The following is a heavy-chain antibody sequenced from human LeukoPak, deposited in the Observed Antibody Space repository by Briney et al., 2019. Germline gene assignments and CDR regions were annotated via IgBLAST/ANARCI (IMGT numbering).Heavy chain of an antibody. CDR2: VYYSGST. J-gene: IGHJ6*02. V-gene: IGHV4-39*07. CDR3: TRDHWLLSSNTWYYYGMDV. CDR1: GASINNNSYF. Sequence: SETLSLTCTVSGASINNNSYFWGWLRQPPGKGLEWIGSVYYSGSTYRNPPLKSRVTISIDTSKNQVSLQLSSVTAADTAVYYCTRDHWLLSSNTWYYYGMDVWGQGTTVTVSS. D-gene: IGHD3-9*01.